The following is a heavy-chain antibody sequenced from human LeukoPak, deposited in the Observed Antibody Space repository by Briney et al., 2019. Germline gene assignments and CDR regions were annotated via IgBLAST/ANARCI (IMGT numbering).Heavy chain of an antibody. Sequence: KPGGSLRLSCAASGFTFSSYSMNWVRQAPGKGLEWVSSISSSSSYIYYADSVKGRFTISRDNAKNSLYLQMNSLRAEDTAVYYCARDLRAAGIWNYYYYMDVWGKGTTVTVSS. J-gene: IGHJ6*03. V-gene: IGHV3-21*01. CDR2: ISSSSSYI. CDR1: GFTFSSYS. D-gene: IGHD6-13*01. CDR3: ARDLRAAGIWNYYYYMDV.